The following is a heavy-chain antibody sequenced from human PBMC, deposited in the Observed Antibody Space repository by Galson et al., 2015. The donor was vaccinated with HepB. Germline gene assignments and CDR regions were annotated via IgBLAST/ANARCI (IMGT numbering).Heavy chain of an antibody. V-gene: IGHV4-39*01. D-gene: IGHD3-3*01. Sequence: VTLSLTCTVSGGSISSSSYYWGWIRQPPGKGLEWIGSIYYSGSTYYNPSLKSRVTISVDTSKNQFSLKLSSVTAADTAVYYCASLSTYYDFWSGGGGNWFDPWGQGTLVTVSS. CDR2: IYYSGST. J-gene: IGHJ5*02. CDR1: GGSISSSSYY. CDR3: ASLSTYYDFWSGGGGNWFDP.